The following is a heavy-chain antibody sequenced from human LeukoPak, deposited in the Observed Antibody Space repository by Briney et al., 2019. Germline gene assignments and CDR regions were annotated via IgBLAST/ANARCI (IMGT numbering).Heavy chain of an antibody. J-gene: IGHJ3*01. Sequence: PSQTLSLTCDISGDTVSSSSAAWNWIRQSPSRGLEWLGRTYYRSKWYYDYAVSVKSRITISPDTSKNQFSLQLNSVTADDTAVYYCARGFALDFWGQGTMVTVSS. CDR2: TYYRSKWYY. V-gene: IGHV6-1*01. CDR3: ARGFALDF. CDR1: GDTVSSSSAA.